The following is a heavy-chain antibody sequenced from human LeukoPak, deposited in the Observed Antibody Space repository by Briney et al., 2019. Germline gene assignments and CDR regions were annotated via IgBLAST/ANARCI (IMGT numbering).Heavy chain of an antibody. CDR1: GGSISSYY. J-gene: IGHJ6*02. CDR2: IYYSGST. CDR3: ARQSTVTTRYYYYGMDV. D-gene: IGHD4-17*01. Sequence: PSETLSLTCTDSGGSISSYYWSWIRQPPGKGLEWIGYIYYSGSTNYNPSLKSRVTISVDTSKNQFSLKLSSVTAADTAVYYCARQSTVTTRYYYYGMDVWGQGTTVTVSS. V-gene: IGHV4-59*08.